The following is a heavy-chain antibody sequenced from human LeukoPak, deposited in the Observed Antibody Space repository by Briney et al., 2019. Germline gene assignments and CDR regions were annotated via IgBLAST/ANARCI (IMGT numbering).Heavy chain of an antibody. V-gene: IGHV1-18*01. CDR1: GYTFTSYG. CDR3: VGGAPNWGFDY. CDR2: ISAYNGNT. Sequence: GASVKVSCKASGYTFTSYGISWVRQAPGQGLERMGWISAYNGNTNYAQKLQGRVTMTTDTSTSTAYMELTSLRSEDTAVYYCVGGAPNWGFDYWGQGTLVTVSS. J-gene: IGHJ4*02. D-gene: IGHD7-27*01.